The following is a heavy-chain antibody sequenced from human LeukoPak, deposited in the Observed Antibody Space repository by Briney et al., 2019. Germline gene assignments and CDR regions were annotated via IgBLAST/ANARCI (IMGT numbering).Heavy chain of an antibody. D-gene: IGHD2-8*01. J-gene: IGHJ4*02. CDR2: IYYSGST. V-gene: IGHV4-59*01. CDR3: ARHLGSGVPYYFDY. Sequence: SETLSLTCTVSGGSISSYYWSWIRQPPGKGLEWIGYIYYSGSTNYNPSLKSRVTISVDTSKNQFSLKLSSVTAADTAVYYCARHLGSGVPYYFDYWGQGTLVTVSS. CDR1: GGSISSYY.